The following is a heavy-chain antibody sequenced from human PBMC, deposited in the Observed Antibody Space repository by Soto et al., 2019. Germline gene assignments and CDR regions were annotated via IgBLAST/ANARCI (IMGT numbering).Heavy chain of an antibody. J-gene: IGHJ2*01. CDR3: ARGGGMGFDL. D-gene: IGHD3-16*01. Sequence: QLQLQESGSGLVKPSQTLSLTCAVSGGSISRGGYSWSWIRQPPEKGLEWIGYINHSGSTYYNPSLKSRVTISVDRSKNHFSLKLTSVTAADTAVYYCARGGGMGFDLWGRGTLVTVSS. V-gene: IGHV4-30-2*01. CDR1: GGSISRGGYS. CDR2: INHSGST.